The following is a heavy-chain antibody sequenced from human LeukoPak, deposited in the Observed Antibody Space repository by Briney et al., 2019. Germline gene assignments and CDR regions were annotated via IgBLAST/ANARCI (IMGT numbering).Heavy chain of an antibody. J-gene: IGHJ5*02. CDR1: GYTFTSYD. CDR2: ISAYNGNT. V-gene: IGHV1-18*01. Sequence: ASVKVSCKASGYTFTSYDINWVRQATGQGLEWMGWISAYNGNTNYAQKLQGRVTMTTDTSTSTAYMELRSLRSDDTAVYYCARVDLYCSGGSCQIVNWFDPWGQGTLVTVSS. CDR3: ARVDLYCSGGSCQIVNWFDP. D-gene: IGHD2-15*01.